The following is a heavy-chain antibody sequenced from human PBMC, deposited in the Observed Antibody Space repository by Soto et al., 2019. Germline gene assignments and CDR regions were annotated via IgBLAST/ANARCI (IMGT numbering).Heavy chain of an antibody. CDR1: GFTFGGYA. Sequence: PGGSLRLSCTATGFTFGGYAMSWFRQAPGKGLEWVGFIRSKAYGGTTEYAASVKGRFTISRDDSKSIAYLQMNSLKTEDTAVYYCTRPRPTFQDIVVVPAAIFRVGAYYMDVWGKGTTVTVS. V-gene: IGHV3-49*03. D-gene: IGHD2-2*01. J-gene: IGHJ6*03. CDR2: IRSKAYGGTT. CDR3: TRPRPTFQDIVVVPAAIFRVGAYYMDV.